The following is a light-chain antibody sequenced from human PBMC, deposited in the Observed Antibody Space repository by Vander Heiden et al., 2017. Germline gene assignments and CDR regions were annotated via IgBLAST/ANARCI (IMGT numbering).Light chain of an antibody. V-gene: IGLV1-40*01. J-gene: IGLJ2*01. CDR3: QSYDSSLSGSRV. CDR1: RSHIWAGYD. Sequence: QSVLTQPPPVSGAPGQRVTISCTGSRSHIWAGYDVHWYHQLPGTAPKLLIYGNSNRASGVPDRFSGSKSGTSASLAITGLQAEDEADYYCQSYDSSLSGSRVFGGGTKLTVL. CDR2: GNS.